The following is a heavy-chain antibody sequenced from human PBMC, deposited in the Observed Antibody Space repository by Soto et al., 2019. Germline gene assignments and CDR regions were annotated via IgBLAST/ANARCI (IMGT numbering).Heavy chain of an antibody. V-gene: IGHV1-18*01. CDR2: VTTDKGKT. Sequence: QVQLVQSGPEVKKPGASVKVSCKTSGYTFTNFSISWVRRAPGQGLEWMGWVTTDKGKTTYAQKFQGRVTMTTDTSTSTAYMELRSLRSDDTAVYYCATRSPAFDYWGQGTLVTVSS. CDR3: ATRSPAFDY. CDR1: GYTFTNFS. J-gene: IGHJ4*02.